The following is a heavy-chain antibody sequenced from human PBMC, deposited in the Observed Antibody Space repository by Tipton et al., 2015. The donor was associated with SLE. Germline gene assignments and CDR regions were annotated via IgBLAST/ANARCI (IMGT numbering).Heavy chain of an antibody. CDR3: AGDSGGSYYDRGGYYQLANRHFDL. Sequence: TLSLTCTVSGGSISNSPYYWAWVRQTPGKGLEWIGSIYYSGNTYYNPSLKSRLTISLDTSRSQFSLRLSSVTAADTAVYYCAGDSGGSYYDRGGYYQLANRHFDLWGRGILVSVSS. CDR1: GGSISNSPYY. J-gene: IGHJ4*02. D-gene: IGHD3-22*01. CDR2: IYYSGNT. V-gene: IGHV4-39*07.